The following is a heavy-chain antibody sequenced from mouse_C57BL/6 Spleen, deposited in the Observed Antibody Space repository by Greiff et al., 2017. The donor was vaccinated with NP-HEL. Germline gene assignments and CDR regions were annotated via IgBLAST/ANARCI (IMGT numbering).Heavy chain of an antibody. CDR1: GFNIKDDY. V-gene: IGHV14-4*01. CDR2: IDPENGDT. D-gene: IGHD2-4*01. CDR3: TRYYDYDEAWFAY. Sequence: EVQGVESGAELVRPGASVKLSCTASGFNIKDDYMHWVKQRPEQGLEWIGWIDPENGDTEYASKFQGKATITADTSSNTAYLQLSSPTSEDTAVYYCTRYYDYDEAWFAYWGQGTLVTVSA. J-gene: IGHJ3*01.